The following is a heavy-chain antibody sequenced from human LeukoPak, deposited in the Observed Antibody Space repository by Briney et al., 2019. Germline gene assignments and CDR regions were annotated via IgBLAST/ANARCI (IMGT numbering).Heavy chain of an antibody. CDR2: ISGSGGTT. CDR3: ANAYYYDSSGYGLQFDY. Sequence: GGSLRLSCAATGFTFSIYAMSWVRQAPGKGLEWVSTISGSGGTTYYADSVKGRFTISRDNSKNTLYLQMNSLRAEDTAVYYCANAYYYDSSGYGLQFDYWGQGTLVTVSS. J-gene: IGHJ4*02. D-gene: IGHD3-22*01. CDR1: GFTFSIYA. V-gene: IGHV3-23*01.